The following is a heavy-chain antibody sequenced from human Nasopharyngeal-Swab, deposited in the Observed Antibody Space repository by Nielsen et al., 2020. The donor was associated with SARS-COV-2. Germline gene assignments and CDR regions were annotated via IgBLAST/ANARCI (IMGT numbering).Heavy chain of an antibody. CDR3: ARLFWALLTFDY. J-gene: IGHJ4*02. V-gene: IGHV1-69*13. Sequence: SVKVSCKASGGTFSSYAISWVRQAPGQGLEWMGGIIPIFGTANYAQKFQGRVTITADESTSTAYMELRSLRSDDTAVYYCARLFWALLTFDYWGQGTLVTVSS. CDR2: IIPIFGTA. CDR1: GGTFSSYA. D-gene: IGHD3-3*01.